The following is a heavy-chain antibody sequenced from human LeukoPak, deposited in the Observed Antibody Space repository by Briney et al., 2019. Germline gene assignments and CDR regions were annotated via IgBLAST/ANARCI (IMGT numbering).Heavy chain of an antibody. J-gene: IGHJ4*02. CDR3: TRGAGWLIDD. CDR2: TFYSGNT. D-gene: IGHD3-16*01. V-gene: IGHV4-59*02. CDR1: GGSVTSYY. Sequence: SETLSLTCIVSGGSVTSYYWSWIRQPPGKGLEWIGYTFYSGNTNFNPSLMSRATISVDTSKNQFSLRLNSVILADTAVYYCTRGAGWLIDDWGQGILVTVSS.